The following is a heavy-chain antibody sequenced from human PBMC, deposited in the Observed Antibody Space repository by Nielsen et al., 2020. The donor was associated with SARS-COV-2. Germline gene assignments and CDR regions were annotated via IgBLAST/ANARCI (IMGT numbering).Heavy chain of an antibody. Sequence: SETLSLTCTVSGGSISSYYWSWIRQPPGKGLEWIGYIYYSGSTYYNPSLKSRVTISVDTSKNQFSLKLSSVTAADTAVYYCARGLDCSSTSCYSFFWFDPWGQGTLVTVSS. CDR2: IYYSGST. J-gene: IGHJ5*02. D-gene: IGHD2-2*01. CDR1: GGSISSYY. V-gene: IGHV4-59*08. CDR3: ARGLDCSSTSCYSFFWFDP.